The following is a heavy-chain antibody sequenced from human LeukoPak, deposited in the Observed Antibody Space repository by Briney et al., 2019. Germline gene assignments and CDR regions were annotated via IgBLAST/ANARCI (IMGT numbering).Heavy chain of an antibody. Sequence: ASVKVSCKASGYTFNKHGITWVRQAPEQGLEWMGWISAYNGDTKYGQKFQGRVTLLTDTSASTAYMELRSLRSDDTAVYYCARDPSNTSGWSPYFDYWGQGALVTVSS. CDR2: ISAYNGDT. V-gene: IGHV1-18*04. CDR3: ARDPSNTSGWSPYFDY. CDR1: GYTFNKHG. J-gene: IGHJ4*02. D-gene: IGHD6-19*01.